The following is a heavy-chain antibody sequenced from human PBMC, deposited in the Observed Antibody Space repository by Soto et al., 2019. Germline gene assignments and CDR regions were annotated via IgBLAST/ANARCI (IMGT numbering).Heavy chain of an antibody. D-gene: IGHD7-27*01. CDR3: ASPNHGI. J-gene: IGHJ4*02. Sequence: SETLSLTCTVPGGSISSSSFYWGWICQPTAKGLEWIGSILYSGRTTSNPSITSRLTLSADPSTHPTSIKLSSVTAADTAVSYCASPNHGIWGQGTMVTVSS. CDR1: GGSISSSSFY. CDR2: ILYSGRT. V-gene: IGHV4-39*01.